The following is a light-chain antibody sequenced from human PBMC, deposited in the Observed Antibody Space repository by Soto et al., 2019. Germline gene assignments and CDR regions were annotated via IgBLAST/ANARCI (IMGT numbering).Light chain of an antibody. J-gene: IGKJ1*01. CDR1: QSVTSS. V-gene: IGKV3-11*01. Sequence: DIVLTQSPATLSLSPGERATLSCRASQSVTSSLAWYKHQPGQPPRLLIHDASYRASGVPDRFRGSGSGTDFTLSISDLEPDDSAIYYCQQRRNWPRTFGRGTKVEI. CDR3: QQRRNWPRT. CDR2: DAS.